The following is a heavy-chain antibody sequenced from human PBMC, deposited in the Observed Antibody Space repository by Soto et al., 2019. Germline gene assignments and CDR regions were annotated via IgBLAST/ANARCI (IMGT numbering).Heavy chain of an antibody. J-gene: IGHJ6*02. Sequence: QVQLVQSGAEVKKPGASVKVSCKASGYTFTSYDINWVRQATGQGLEWMGWMNPNSGNTGYAQKFQGRVTMTRNTSISTAYMELSSLRSEYTAVYYCARRFANTPRYGMDVWGQGTTVTVSS. CDR2: MNPNSGNT. V-gene: IGHV1-8*01. CDR3: ARRFANTPRYGMDV. D-gene: IGHD3-16*01. CDR1: GYTFTSYD.